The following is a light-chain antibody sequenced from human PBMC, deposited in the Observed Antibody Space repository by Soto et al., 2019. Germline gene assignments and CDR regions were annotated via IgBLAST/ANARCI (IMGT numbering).Light chain of an antibody. V-gene: IGKV1D-8*01. CDR2: GAY. CDR3: KQSFTTPRT. Sequence: VSWMTQSPSLLSASTGERVSLSCRTSQGISNYLAWYQQQPGKAHKLLIYGAYTLQSGVQSRFTGSGSGTDFTLTITSLQPGDFATYYCKQSFTTPRTFGQGTKVDIK. CDR1: QGISNY. J-gene: IGKJ1*01.